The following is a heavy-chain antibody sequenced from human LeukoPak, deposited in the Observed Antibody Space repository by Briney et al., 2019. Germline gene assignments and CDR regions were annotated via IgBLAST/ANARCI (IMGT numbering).Heavy chain of an antibody. J-gene: IGHJ6*02. D-gene: IGHD2-15*01. Sequence: GGSPRLSCAASGFTFSSYAMSWVRQAPGKGLEWVSSISGSGNRTYYADSVKGRFTISRDNSKNTLFLQMNSLRAEDTAVYYCAKNLYCGGGSCYPSALGMDVWGQGTTVTVSS. CDR1: GFTFSSYA. V-gene: IGHV3-23*01. CDR3: AKNLYCGGGSCYPSALGMDV. CDR2: ISGSGNRT.